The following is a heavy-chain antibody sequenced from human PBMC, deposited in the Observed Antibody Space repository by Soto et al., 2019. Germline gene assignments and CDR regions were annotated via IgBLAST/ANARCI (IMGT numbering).Heavy chain of an antibody. CDR3: ARDTYDFWSGPVAFDI. CDR1: VYTFTSYG. J-gene: IGHJ3*02. CDR2: ISAYNGNT. V-gene: IGHV1-18*01. Sequence: GASVKVSCKASVYTFTSYGISWVRQAPGQGLEWMGWISAYNGNTNYAQKLQGRVTMTTDTSTSTAYMELRSLRSDDTAVYYCARDTYDFWSGPVAFDIWGQGTMVTVSS. D-gene: IGHD3-3*01.